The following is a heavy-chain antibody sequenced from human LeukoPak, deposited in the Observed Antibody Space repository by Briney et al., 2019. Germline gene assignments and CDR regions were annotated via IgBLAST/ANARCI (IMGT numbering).Heavy chain of an antibody. Sequence: GGSLRLSGAASGFTFSSYEMNWVRQAPGKGLEWVSYISSSGSTIYYADCVKGRFTISRDNAKNSLYLQMNSLRAEDTAVYYCAELGITMIGGVWGKGTTVTISS. J-gene: IGHJ6*04. D-gene: IGHD3-10*02. CDR2: ISSSGSTI. CDR1: GFTFSSYE. V-gene: IGHV3-48*03. CDR3: AELGITMIGGV.